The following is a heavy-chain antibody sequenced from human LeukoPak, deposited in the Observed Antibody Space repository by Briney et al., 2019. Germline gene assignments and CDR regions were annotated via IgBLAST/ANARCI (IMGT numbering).Heavy chain of an antibody. CDR1: GFTFSSYA. Sequence: PGGSLRLSCAASGFTFSSYAMSWVRQAPGKGLEWVSAISGSGDSTYYADSVKGRFTISRDNSKNTLYLQMNSLRAEDTAVYYCAKGIGSGSYYLFDYWGQGTLVTASS. CDR2: ISGSGDST. J-gene: IGHJ4*02. CDR3: AKGIGSGSYYLFDY. D-gene: IGHD3-10*01. V-gene: IGHV3-23*01.